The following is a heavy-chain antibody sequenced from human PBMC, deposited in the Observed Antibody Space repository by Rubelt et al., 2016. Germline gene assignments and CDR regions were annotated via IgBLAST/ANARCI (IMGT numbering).Heavy chain of an antibody. D-gene: IGHD3-10*01. V-gene: IGHV4-39*01. CDR1: GGSISSYY. CDR3: ARHHSVVDADAFDI. Sequence: QVQLQESGPGLVKPSETLSLTCTVSGGSISSYYWGWIRQPPGKGLEWIGSIYYSGSTYYNPSLKSGVPISVDTSKIQFSLKLSSVTAADTAVYYCARHHSVVDADAFDIWGQGTMVTVSS. CDR2: IYYSGST. J-gene: IGHJ3*02.